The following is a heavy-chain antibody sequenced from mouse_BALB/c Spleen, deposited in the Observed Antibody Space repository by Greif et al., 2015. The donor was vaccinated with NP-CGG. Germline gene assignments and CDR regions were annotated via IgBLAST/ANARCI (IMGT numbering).Heavy chain of an antibody. CDR2: ISDGGSYT. J-gene: IGHJ2*01. CDR3: ARDYFDY. V-gene: IGHV5-4*02. Sequence: DVQLVESGGGLVKPGGSLKLSCAASGFTFSDYYMYWVRQTPEKRLEWVATISDGGSYTYYPDSVNGRFTISRDNAKNNLYLQMSSLKSEDTAMYYCARDYFDYWGQGTTLTVSS. CDR1: GFTFSDYY.